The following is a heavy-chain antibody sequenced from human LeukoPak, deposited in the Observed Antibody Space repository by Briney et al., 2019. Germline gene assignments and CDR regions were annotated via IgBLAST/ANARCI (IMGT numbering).Heavy chain of an antibody. CDR2: IKQDGSEK. D-gene: IGHD3-10*01. Sequence: GGSLRLSCAASGFTFDDYGMSWVRQTPGKGLEWVANIKQDGSEKYYVDSVKGRFTISRDNGKNSLYLQMNSLRAEDTAVYYCARGPGRSNAFDFWGQGTMVTVSS. CDR1: GFTFDDYG. J-gene: IGHJ3*01. V-gene: IGHV3-7*01. CDR3: ARGPGRSNAFDF.